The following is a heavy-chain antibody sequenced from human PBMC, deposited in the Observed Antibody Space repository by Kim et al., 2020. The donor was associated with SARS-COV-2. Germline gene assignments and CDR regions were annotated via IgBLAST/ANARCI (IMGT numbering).Heavy chain of an antibody. D-gene: IGHD3-10*01. V-gene: IGHV1-3*01. J-gene: IGHJ3*02. Sequence: KYSQKFQGRVTITRDTSASTAYMELSSLRSEDTAVYYCARWELTFDAFDIWGQGTMVTVSS. CDR3: ARWELTFDAFDI.